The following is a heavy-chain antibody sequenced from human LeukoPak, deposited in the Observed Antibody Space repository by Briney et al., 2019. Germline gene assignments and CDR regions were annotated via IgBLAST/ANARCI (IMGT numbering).Heavy chain of an antibody. D-gene: IGHD3-10*01. J-gene: IGHJ5*02. CDR1: GGSISSYY. Sequence: PSETLSLTCTVSGGSISSYYWSWIRQPPGKGLEWIGEINHSGSTNYNPSLKSRVTISVDTSKNQFSLKLSSVTAADTAVYYCARRIVLWFGEFLNWFDPWGQGTLVTVSS. CDR3: ARRIVLWFGEFLNWFDP. V-gene: IGHV4-34*01. CDR2: INHSGST.